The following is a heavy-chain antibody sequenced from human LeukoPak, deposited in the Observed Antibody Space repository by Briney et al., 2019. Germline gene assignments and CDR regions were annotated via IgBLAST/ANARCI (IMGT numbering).Heavy chain of an antibody. D-gene: IGHD6-19*01. V-gene: IGHV1-18*01. CDR2: ISAYNGNT. J-gene: IGHJ3*02. Sequence: ASVKVSCKASGYTFTSYGISWVRQAPGQGLEWMGWISAYNGNTNYAQKLQGRVTMTTDTSTSTAYMELRSLRSDDTAVYYCARVRRIAVAGRGSATYAFDIWGQGTMVTVSS. CDR3: ARVRRIAVAGRGSATYAFDI. CDR1: GYTFTSYG.